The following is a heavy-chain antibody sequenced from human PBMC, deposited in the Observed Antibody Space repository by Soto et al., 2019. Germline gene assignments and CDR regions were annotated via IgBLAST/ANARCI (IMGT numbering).Heavy chain of an antibody. J-gene: IGHJ5*02. Sequence: ASVKDSCKASGCTFSSYAISWVRQAPGQGLEWMGGIIPIFGTANYAQKFQGRVTITADESTSTAYMELSSLRSEDAAVYYCARNRVLYSSSSRGWYWFDPWGQGTLVTVSS. V-gene: IGHV1-69*13. D-gene: IGHD6-13*01. CDR2: IIPIFGTA. CDR1: GCTFSSYA. CDR3: ARNRVLYSSSSRGWYWFDP.